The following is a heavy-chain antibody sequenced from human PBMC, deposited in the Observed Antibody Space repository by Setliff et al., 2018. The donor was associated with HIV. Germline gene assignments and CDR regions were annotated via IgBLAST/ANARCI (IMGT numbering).Heavy chain of an antibody. CDR2: IYTSGST. CDR3: TRHAGRENQLPHTYYYYMDV. Sequence: SETLSLTCTVSGGSINSYYWSWIRQPAGKGLEWIGRIYTSGSTNYNPSLKSRVTMSVDTSKKQFTLKVTSVTAADTAVYYCTRHAGRENQLPHTYYYYMDVWGKGATVTVSS. D-gene: IGHD2-2*01. V-gene: IGHV4-4*07. J-gene: IGHJ6*03. CDR1: GGSINSYY.